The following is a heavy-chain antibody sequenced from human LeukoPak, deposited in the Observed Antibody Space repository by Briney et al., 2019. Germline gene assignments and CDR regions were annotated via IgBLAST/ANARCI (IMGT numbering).Heavy chain of an antibody. Sequence: PSETLSLTCTVSGGSISSYYWSWIRQPAGKGLEWIGRIYSSGDTNNDTSLKSRLTVSVDTSKNQFSPKLRSVTAADTAVYYCARGIAAASERAFDVWGQGTVVTVSS. CDR1: GGSISSYY. D-gene: IGHD6-13*01. CDR2: IYSSGDT. V-gene: IGHV4-4*07. J-gene: IGHJ3*01. CDR3: ARGIAAASERAFDV.